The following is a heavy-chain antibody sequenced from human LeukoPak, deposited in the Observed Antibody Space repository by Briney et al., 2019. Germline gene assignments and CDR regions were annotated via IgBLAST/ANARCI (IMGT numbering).Heavy chain of an antibody. V-gene: IGHV4-59*01. D-gene: IGHD2-15*01. CDR3: ARHCSGGSCYFGIDP. CDR1: GGSISRYY. CDR2: IYYSGST. Sequence: SSETLSLTCTVSGGSISRYYWSWIRQPPGKGLEWIGYIYYSGSTNYNPSLKSRVTISVDTSKNQFSLKLSSVTAADTAVYYCARHCSGGSCYFGIDPWGQGTLVTVSS. J-gene: IGHJ5*02.